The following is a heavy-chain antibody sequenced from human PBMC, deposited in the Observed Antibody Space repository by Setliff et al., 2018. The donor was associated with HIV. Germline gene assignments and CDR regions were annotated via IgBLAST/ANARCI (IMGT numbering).Heavy chain of an antibody. CDR2: IKSKAYGETT. CDR1: GFTFGEYA. J-gene: IGHJ4*02. V-gene: IGHV3-49*04. D-gene: IGHD1-1*01. CDR3: TPPGTY. Sequence: GGSLSLSCTASGFTFGEYAMSWVRQAPGKGLEWVGIIKSKAYGETTEYAASVKGRFTLSRDDSKSIAYLQMNSLKTEDTGVYYCTPPGTYWGQGTLVTVSS.